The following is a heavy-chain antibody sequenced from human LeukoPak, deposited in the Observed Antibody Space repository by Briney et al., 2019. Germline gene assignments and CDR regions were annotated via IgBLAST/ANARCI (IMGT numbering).Heavy chain of an antibody. CDR1: GFTFSSYG. Sequence: GGSLRLSCAASGFTFSSYGMSWVRQAPGKGLEWVSAISGSGGSTYYADSVKGRFTISRDNAKNSLYLQMNSLRAEDTALYYCARGWLPDFDYWGQGTLVTVSS. D-gene: IGHD6-19*01. CDR3: ARGWLPDFDY. CDR2: ISGSGGST. V-gene: IGHV3-23*01. J-gene: IGHJ4*02.